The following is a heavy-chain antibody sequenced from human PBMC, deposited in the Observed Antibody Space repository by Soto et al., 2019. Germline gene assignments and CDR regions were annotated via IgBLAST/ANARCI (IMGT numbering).Heavy chain of an antibody. Sequence: EVQLVESGGGLVQPGGSLRLSCAASGFTFSTYWMHWVRQAPGKGLVWVSRINRDGSSTYYADSVKGRFTISRDNAKNTLYLQMNSLIAEETAVYYFSNWFDPWGQGTLVTVS. CDR2: INRDGSST. V-gene: IGHV3-74*01. J-gene: IGHJ5*02. CDR3: SNWFDP. CDR1: GFTFSTYW.